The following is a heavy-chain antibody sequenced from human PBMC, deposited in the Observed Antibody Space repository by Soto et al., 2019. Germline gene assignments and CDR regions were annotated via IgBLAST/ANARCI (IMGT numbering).Heavy chain of an antibody. CDR3: AKGSPAAMSAPSFVLYYGMDV. J-gene: IGHJ6*02. D-gene: IGHD2-2*01. Sequence: PVGSLRLSCAASGFTFSSYAMSWVRQAPGKGLEWVSAISGSGGSTYYADSVKGRFTISRDNSKNTLYLQMNSLRAEDTAVYYCAKGSPAAMSAPSFVLYYGMDVWGQGTTVTVSS. CDR1: GFTFSSYA. V-gene: IGHV3-23*01. CDR2: ISGSGGST.